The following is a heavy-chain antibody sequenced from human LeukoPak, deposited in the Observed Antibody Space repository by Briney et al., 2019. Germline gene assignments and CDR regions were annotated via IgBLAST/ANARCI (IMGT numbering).Heavy chain of an antibody. V-gene: IGHV3-23*01. D-gene: IGHD1-26*01. CDR3: AKGRGSYSAFDC. CDR2: ISDSGGST. CDR1: GFTFTTYA. Sequence: PGGSLRLSCAASGFTFTTYAMTWVRQAPGKGLEWVSSISDSGGSTYYTDSVKGRFTISRDNSKNTLYLQMNSLRAEDTAVYYCAKGRGSYSAFDCWGQGTLVTVSS. J-gene: IGHJ4*02.